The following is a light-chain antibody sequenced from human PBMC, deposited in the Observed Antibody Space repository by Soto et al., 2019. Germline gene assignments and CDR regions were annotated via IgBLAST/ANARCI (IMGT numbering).Light chain of an antibody. J-gene: IGLJ3*02. Sequence: QSALTQPASVSGSPGQSITISCTGTSSDDGYYNYVSWYQHHPGKVPKLMIYEVSNRPSGVSNRFSGSKSGNTASLTISGLQAEDEADYYCSSYTTSSTQVFGGGTKLTVL. CDR3: SSYTTSSTQV. CDR1: SSDDGYYNY. V-gene: IGLV2-14*01. CDR2: EVS.